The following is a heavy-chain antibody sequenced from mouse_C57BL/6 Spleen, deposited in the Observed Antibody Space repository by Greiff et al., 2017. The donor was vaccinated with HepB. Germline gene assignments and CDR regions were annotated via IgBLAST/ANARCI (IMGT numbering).Heavy chain of an antibody. Sequence: VQLQQPGTELVKPGASVKLSCKASGYTFTSYWMHWVKQRPGQGLEWIGNINPSNGGTNYNEKFKSKATLTVDKSSSTAYMQLSSLTSEDSAVYYCARERNVVEGYFDVWGTGTTVTVSS. CDR1: GYTFTSYW. CDR3: ARERNVVEGYFDV. J-gene: IGHJ1*03. D-gene: IGHD1-1*01. V-gene: IGHV1-53*01. CDR2: INPSNGGT.